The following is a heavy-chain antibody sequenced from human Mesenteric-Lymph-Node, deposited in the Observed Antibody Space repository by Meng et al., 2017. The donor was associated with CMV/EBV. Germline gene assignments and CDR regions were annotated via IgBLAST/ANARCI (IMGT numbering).Heavy chain of an antibody. D-gene: IGHD4-23*01. CDR3: ARAYGGNPFADY. CDR2: IIPIFGTA. CDR1: GGTFSSYA. J-gene: IGHJ4*02. V-gene: IGHV1-69*05. Sequence: SVKVSCKASGGTFSSYAISWVRQAPGQGLEWMGGIIPIFGTANYAQKFQGRVTITTDESTSTAYMELSSLRSDDTAVYYCARAYGGNPFADYWGQGTLVTVSS.